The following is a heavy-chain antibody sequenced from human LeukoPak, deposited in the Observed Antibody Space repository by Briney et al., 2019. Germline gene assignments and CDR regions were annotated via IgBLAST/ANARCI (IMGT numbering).Heavy chain of an antibody. J-gene: IGHJ5*02. CDR1: GYTFSNYG. Sequence: ASVKVSCKASGYTFSNYGLSWVRQAPGQGLEWMGWISTDSGNANYAQKFQGRLTTTTDTSTTTAYMELGSLRSDDTAVYYCARGKVLRFLEYLDDTPNWFDPWGQGTLVTVSS. CDR3: ARGKVLRFLEYLDDTPNWFDP. CDR2: ISTDSGNA. D-gene: IGHD3-3*01. V-gene: IGHV1-18*01.